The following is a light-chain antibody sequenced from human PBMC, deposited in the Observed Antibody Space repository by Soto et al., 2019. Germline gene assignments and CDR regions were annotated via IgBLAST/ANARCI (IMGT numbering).Light chain of an antibody. CDR3: SSYTSSSTVV. CDR2: DVS. J-gene: IGLJ3*02. Sequence: QSALTQPASVSGSPGQSITISCTGTSSDVDGYNYVSWYQQHPGKAPKLLIYDVSNRPSGVSNRFSGSRSANTASLTISGLQAEDEADYYCSSYTSSSTVVFGGGTKLTVL. V-gene: IGLV2-14*01. CDR1: SSDVDGYNY.